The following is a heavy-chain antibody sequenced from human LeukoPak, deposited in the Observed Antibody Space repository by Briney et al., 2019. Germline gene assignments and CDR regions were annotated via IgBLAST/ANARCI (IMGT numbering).Heavy chain of an antibody. CDR3: AKDANSYSGYDFYFDY. CDR2: ISGSGGST. Sequence: GGPLRLSCAASGFTFSSYAMSWVRQAPGKGLEWVSAISGSGGSTYYADSVKGRFTISRDNSKNTLYLQMNSLRAEDTAVYYCAKDANSYSGYDFYFDYWGQGTLVTVSS. V-gene: IGHV3-23*01. J-gene: IGHJ4*02. CDR1: GFTFSSYA. D-gene: IGHD5-12*01.